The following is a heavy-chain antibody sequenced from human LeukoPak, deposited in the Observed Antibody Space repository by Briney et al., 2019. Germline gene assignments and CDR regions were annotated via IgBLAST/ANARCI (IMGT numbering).Heavy chain of an antibody. J-gene: IGHJ4*02. D-gene: IGHD1-26*01. CDR2: INHSGST. CDR3: AREVPLVGATSYIDY. V-gene: IGHV4-34*01. CDR1: GGSINSYY. Sequence: SETLSLTCTVSGGSINSYYWSWIRQPPGKGLEWIGEINHSGSTNYNPSLKSRVTISVDTSKNQFSLKLSSVTAADTAVYYCAREVPLVGATSYIDYWGQGTLVTVSS.